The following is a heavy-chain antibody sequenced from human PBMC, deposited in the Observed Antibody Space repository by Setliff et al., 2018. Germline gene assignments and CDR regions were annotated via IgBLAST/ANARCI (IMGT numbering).Heavy chain of an antibody. V-gene: IGHV3-74*01. Sequence: GGSLRLSCAASGFTFTTYWMYWVRQSPGKGLAWVSRINSDGSYTVYADSVEGRFTISRDNAKNTLYLQMNSLGAEDTAVYYCARDSYTSPDYWGQGTLVTVSS. D-gene: IGHD6-13*01. CDR2: INSDGSYT. CDR3: ARDSYTSPDY. J-gene: IGHJ4*02. CDR1: GFTFTTYW.